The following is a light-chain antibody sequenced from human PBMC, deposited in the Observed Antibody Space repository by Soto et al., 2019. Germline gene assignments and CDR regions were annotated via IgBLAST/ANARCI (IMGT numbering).Light chain of an antibody. CDR2: DAS. CDR1: QSVTKW. V-gene: IGKV1-5*01. CDR3: QHYNGHSTWS. Sequence: DIQMTQSPSTLSASVGDRVTLTCRASQSVTKWVAWYQQRPGQAPKVLIWDASSLQRGVPSRSSGSGYGTEFTLTISSLQPDDFATYYCQHYNGHSTWSFGQGTKVDIK. J-gene: IGKJ1*01.